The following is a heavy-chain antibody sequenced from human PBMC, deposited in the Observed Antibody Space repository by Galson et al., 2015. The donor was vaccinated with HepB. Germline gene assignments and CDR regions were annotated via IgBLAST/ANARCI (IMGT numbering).Heavy chain of an antibody. V-gene: IGHV3-21*01. CDR1: GFTFSSYS. Sequence: SLRLSCAASGFTFSSYSMNWVRQAPGKGLEWVSSISSSSSYIYYADSVKGRFTISRDNAKNSLYLQMNSLRAEDTAVYYCASIVVVTAIHDAFDIWGQGTMVTVSS. D-gene: IGHD2-21*02. CDR3: ASIVVVTAIHDAFDI. CDR2: ISSSSSYI. J-gene: IGHJ3*02.